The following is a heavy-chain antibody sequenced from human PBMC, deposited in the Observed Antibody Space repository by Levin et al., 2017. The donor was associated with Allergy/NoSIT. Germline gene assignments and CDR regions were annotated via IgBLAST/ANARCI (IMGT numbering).Heavy chain of an antibody. D-gene: IGHD6-13*01. J-gene: IGHJ3*02. Sequence: PGGSLRLSCAASGFTVSSNYMSWVRQAPGKGLEWVSVIYSGGSTYYADSVKGRFTISRDNSKNTLYLQMNSLRAEDTAVYYCARAVYSSSWYGSWDAFDIWGQGTMVTVSS. CDR1: GFTVSSNY. CDR3: ARAVYSSSWYGSWDAFDI. CDR2: IYSGGST. V-gene: IGHV3-66*01.